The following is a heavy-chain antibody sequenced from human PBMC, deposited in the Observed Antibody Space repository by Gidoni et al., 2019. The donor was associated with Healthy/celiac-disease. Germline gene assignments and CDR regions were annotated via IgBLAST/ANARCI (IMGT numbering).Heavy chain of an antibody. Sequence: GVVQPGRSLRLSCAASVFTFSSYGMHWVRQAPGKGLEWVAVISYDGSNKYYADSVKGRFTISRDNSKNTLYLQMNSLRAEDTAVYYCAKSPSCCDYFDYWGQGTLVTVSS. D-gene: IGHD2-2*01. CDR3: AKSPSCCDYFDY. J-gene: IGHJ4*02. CDR2: ISYDGSNK. CDR1: VFTFSSYG. V-gene: IGHV3-30*18.